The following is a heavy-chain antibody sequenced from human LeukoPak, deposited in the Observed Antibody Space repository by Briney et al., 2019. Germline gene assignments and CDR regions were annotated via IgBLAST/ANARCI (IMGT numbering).Heavy chain of an antibody. Sequence: GGSLRLSCAACGFTFSRYSMNWVRQAPGKGLEWVSYISSKNVIYYADSEKGRFTISRDNAKNSLYLQMNSLRAEDTAVYYCARPLESYYYMDVWGKGTTVTVSS. D-gene: IGHD3-3*01. CDR1: GFTFSRYS. CDR3: ARPLESYYYMDV. J-gene: IGHJ6*03. CDR2: ISSKNVI. V-gene: IGHV3-48*04.